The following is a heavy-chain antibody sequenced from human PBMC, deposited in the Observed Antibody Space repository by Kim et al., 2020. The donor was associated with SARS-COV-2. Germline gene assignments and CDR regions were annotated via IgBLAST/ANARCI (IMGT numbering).Heavy chain of an antibody. CDR1: GGSFSGYY. V-gene: IGHV4-34*01. D-gene: IGHD6-13*01. Sequence: SETLSLTCAVYGGSFSGYYWSWIRQPPGKGLEWIGEINHSGSTNYNPSLKSRVTISVDTSKNQFSLKLSSVTAADTAVYYCARGLRDSSTIRPNWFDPWG. J-gene: IGHJ5*02. CDR3: ARGLRDSSTIRPNWFDP. CDR2: INHSGST.